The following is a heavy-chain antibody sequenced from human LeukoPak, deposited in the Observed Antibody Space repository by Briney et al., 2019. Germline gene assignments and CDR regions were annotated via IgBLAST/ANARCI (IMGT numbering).Heavy chain of an antibody. CDR3: ARSGYYYDSSGYYGGAFDI. V-gene: IGHV1-2*02. CDR2: INPNSGGT. Sequence: ASVKVSCKASGYTFTGYYMHWVRQAPGQGLEWMGLINPNSGGTNYAQKFQGRVTMTRDTSISTAYMELSRLRSDDTAVYYCARSGYYYDSSGYYGGAFDIWGQGTMVTVSS. CDR1: GYTFTGYY. D-gene: IGHD3-22*01. J-gene: IGHJ3*02.